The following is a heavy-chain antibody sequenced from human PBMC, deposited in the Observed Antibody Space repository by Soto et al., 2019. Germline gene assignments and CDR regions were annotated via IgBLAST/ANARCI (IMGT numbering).Heavy chain of an antibody. Sequence: GGSLRLSCAASGFTVSSNYMSWVRQAPGKGLEWVSVIYSGGSTYYADSVKGRFTISRHNSKNTLYLQMNSLRAEDTAVYYCVRNGYNSYGDPPRYFDLWGRGTLVTVSS. V-gene: IGHV3-53*04. CDR3: VRNGYNSYGDPPRYFDL. D-gene: IGHD4-17*01. J-gene: IGHJ2*01. CDR1: GFTVSSNY. CDR2: IYSGGST.